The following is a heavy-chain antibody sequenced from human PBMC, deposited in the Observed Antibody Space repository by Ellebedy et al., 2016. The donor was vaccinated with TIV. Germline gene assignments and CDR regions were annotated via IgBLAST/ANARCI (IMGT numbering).Heavy chain of an antibody. CDR1: GFTFSSYD. D-gene: IGHD3-10*01. J-gene: IGHJ6*02. CDR2: IGTAGDP. V-gene: IGHV3-13*05. CDR3: VRGSRTVGGIYYYNGMDV. Sequence: GESLKISCAASGFTFSSYDMHSVRQPTGKGLEWVSAIGTAGDPYYADSVKGRFTISRENAKNSLYLQMNSLRAGDTAVYYCVRGSRTVGGIYYYNGMDVWGQGTTVTVSS.